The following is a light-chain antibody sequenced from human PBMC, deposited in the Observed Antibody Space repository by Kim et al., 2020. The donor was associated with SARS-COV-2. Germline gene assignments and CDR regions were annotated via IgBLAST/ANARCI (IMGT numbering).Light chain of an antibody. V-gene: IGKV3-20*01. J-gene: IGKJ2*01. CDR2: SVT. Sequence: CPGERATRSCGTGQSVCSHCLAWYQQKPGQAPRLLIYSVTNRATGIPDKFSGSGSGTDFTLTISRLEPEDFAVYYCQQYGIAPPYTFGQGTKLEI. CDR3: QQYGIAPPYT. CDR1: QSVCSHC.